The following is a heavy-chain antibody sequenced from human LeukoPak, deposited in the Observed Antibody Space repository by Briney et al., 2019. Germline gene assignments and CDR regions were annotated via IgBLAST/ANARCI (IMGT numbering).Heavy chain of an antibody. J-gene: IGHJ4*02. CDR2: IYYSGST. V-gene: IGHV4-59*01. CDR3: ARVDTAMVHFDY. CDR1: GGSISSYY. Sequence: PSETLSLTCTVSGGSISSYYWSWIRQPPGKGLEWIGYIYYSGSTNYNPSLKSRVTISADTSKSQFSLELSSVTAADTAVYYCARVDTAMVHFDYWGQGTLVTVSS. D-gene: IGHD5-18*01.